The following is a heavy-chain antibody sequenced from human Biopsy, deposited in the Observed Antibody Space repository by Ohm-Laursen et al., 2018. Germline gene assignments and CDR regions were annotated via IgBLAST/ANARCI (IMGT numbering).Heavy chain of an antibody. CDR2: NIPILGTG. CDR3: ATKLTGYFHH. CDR1: EGTFSNYG. Sequence: SVTVSCKAPEGTFSNYGVNWARQAPGQGLEWLGGNIPILGTGNYAQKIQDRVTVAADTSTSTATMELRSLRSDDTAVYYCATKLTGYFHHWGQGTLVIVSS. D-gene: IGHD3-9*01. V-gene: IGHV1-69*06. J-gene: IGHJ1*01.